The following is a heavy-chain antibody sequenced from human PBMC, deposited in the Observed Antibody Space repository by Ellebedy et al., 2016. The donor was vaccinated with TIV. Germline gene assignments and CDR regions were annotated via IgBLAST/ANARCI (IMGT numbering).Heavy chain of an antibody. CDR3: ARSPPPDGRTWGDNWFDP. J-gene: IGHJ5*02. CDR2: ISGAGRGT. CDR1: ESSFKNYA. Sequence: GGSLRLXXAGSESSFKNYAMTWVRQAPGKGLQWVSVISGAGRGTYYADSVKGRFTISRDNSKNTLFLQMDSLRAEDTAIYYCARSPPPDGRTWGDNWFDPWGQGTLVTVSS. V-gene: IGHV3-23*03. D-gene: IGHD5-24*01.